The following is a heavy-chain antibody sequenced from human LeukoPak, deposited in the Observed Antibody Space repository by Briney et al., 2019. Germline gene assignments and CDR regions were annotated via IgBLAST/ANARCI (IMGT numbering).Heavy chain of an antibody. V-gene: IGHV1-2*02. CDR3: ARTTIDYGDYVGLVDY. D-gene: IGHD4-17*01. Sequence: ASVKVSCKASGYTFTGYYIHWVRQAPGQGLEWMGSINPNSGGTNYAQKLQGRVTMTTDTSTSTVYMELSSLRSEDTAVYYCARTTIDYGDYVGLVDYWGQGTLVTVSS. CDR2: INPNSGGT. J-gene: IGHJ4*02. CDR1: GYTFTGYY.